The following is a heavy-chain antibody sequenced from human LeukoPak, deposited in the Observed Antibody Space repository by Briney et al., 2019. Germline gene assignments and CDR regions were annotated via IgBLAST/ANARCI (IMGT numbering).Heavy chain of an antibody. V-gene: IGHV4-31*03. CDR3: AGGKGQQTPDWFDP. CDR2: IFYTGST. CDR1: GVSINGDNYY. D-gene: IGHD3-16*01. J-gene: IGHJ5*02. Sequence: SETLSLTCTVAGVSINGDNYYWTWIRQHPGKGLEWIGFIFYTGSTSYNRSLKSRVAISTDTSTNQFSLRLTSVTAADTAVYYCAGGKGQQTPDWFDPWGQGTQVTVSS.